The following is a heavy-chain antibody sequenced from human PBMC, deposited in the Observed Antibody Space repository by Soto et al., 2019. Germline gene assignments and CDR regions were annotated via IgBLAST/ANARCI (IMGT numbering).Heavy chain of an antibody. Sequence: PSETLSLTCTVSGGYISSYYWSWIRQPPGKRLEWLGYISYGGSTNYNPSLKSRVTISVDTSKNQFSLKLSSVTTADTAVYYCARDPTVTTKNDAFDIWGRGTMVTVSS. D-gene: IGHD4-17*01. CDR3: ARDPTVTTKNDAFDI. CDR2: ISYGGST. CDR1: GGYISSYY. V-gene: IGHV4-59*01. J-gene: IGHJ3*02.